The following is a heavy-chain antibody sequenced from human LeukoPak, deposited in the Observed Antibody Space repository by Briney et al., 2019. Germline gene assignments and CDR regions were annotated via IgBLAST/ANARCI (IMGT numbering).Heavy chain of an antibody. V-gene: IGHV3-21*01. CDR1: GFTFSSYS. CDR2: ISSSSSYI. D-gene: IGHD3-10*02. J-gene: IGHJ6*04. CDR3: AELGITMIGGV. Sequence: GGSLRLSCAASGFTFSSYSMNWVRQALGKGLEWVSSISSSSSYIYYADSVKGRFTISRDNAKNSLYLQMNSLRAEDTAVYYCAELGITMIGGVWGKGTTVTISS.